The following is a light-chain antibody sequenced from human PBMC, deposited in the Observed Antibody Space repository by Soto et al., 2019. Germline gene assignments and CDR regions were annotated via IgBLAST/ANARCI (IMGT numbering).Light chain of an antibody. Sequence: DIQFTQSPSFLSASVGDRVTITCRASQGIAASLAWYQQKPGNPPRLLIYADSTLQSGVPSRFSGSGSGTRGTLTISSLEPEDFATYYCQQTRTYPRTFGGGTKVEMK. J-gene: IGKJ4*01. CDR3: QQTRTYPRT. V-gene: IGKV1-9*01. CDR1: QGIAAS. CDR2: ADS.